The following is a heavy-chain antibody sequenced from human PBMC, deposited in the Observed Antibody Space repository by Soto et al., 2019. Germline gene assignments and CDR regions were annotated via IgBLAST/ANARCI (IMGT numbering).Heavy chain of an antibody. J-gene: IGHJ4*02. D-gene: IGHD2-21*02. CDR1: GDTFTDYY. V-gene: IGHV1-46*01. CDR3: ARGGHVVVVTAALDY. Sequence: QVQLMQSGAEVKKPGASVKVSCKASGDTFTDYYIHWVRQAPGQGLEWMGTVNPSGGHTTYAQHFLGRAPMPRDTSTSTLYMERTSLRSVATAIYYCARGGHVVVVTAALDYWGQGTLVTVSS. CDR2: VNPSGGHT.